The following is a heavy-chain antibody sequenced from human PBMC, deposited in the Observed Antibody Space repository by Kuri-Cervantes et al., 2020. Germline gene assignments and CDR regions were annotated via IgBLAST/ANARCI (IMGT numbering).Heavy chain of an antibody. CDR1: GGSISSGGYY. CDR2: IYYSGST. CDR3: ARGEYPMISFDP. J-gene: IGHJ5*02. Sequence: SETLSLTCTVSGGSISSGGYYWSWIRQHPGKGLEWIGYIYYSGSTYYNPSLKSRVTISVDTSKNQFSLKLSSVTAADAAVYYCARGEYPMISFDPWDQGTLVTVSS. V-gene: IGHV4-31*03. D-gene: IGHD2-2*01.